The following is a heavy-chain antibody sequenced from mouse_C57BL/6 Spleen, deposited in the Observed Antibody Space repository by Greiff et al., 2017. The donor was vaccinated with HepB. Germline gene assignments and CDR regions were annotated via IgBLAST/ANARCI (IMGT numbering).Heavy chain of an antibody. J-gene: IGHJ1*03. Sequence: QVHVKQSGAELVRPGASVKLSCKASGYTFTDYYINWVKQRPGQGLEWIARIYPGSGNTYYNEKVKGKATLTAEKSSSTDYMQLSSLTSEDSAVYFCARETGTRYFDVWGTGTTVTVSS. D-gene: IGHD4-1*01. CDR3: ARETGTRYFDV. CDR1: GYTFTDYY. V-gene: IGHV1-76*01. CDR2: IYPGSGNT.